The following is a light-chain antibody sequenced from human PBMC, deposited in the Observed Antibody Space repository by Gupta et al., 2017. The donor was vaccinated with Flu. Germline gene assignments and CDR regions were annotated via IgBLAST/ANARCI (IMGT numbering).Light chain of an antibody. CDR3: MQSLQLPIT. CDR1: QSRLHRTGYNY. J-gene: IGKJ5*01. CDR2: LGS. Sequence: VTPGEPASISCRSSQSRLHRTGYNYLGWFLQKPGQSPQLLMYLGSNRAPGVPDRFSGSGSGTDFTLKISRVEAEDVGVYYCMQSLQLPITFGHGTXLEIK. V-gene: IGKV2-28*01.